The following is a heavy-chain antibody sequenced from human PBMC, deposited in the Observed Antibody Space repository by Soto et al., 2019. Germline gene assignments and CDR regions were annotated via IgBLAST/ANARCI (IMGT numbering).Heavy chain of an antibody. CDR1: GGTFSSYA. CDR3: ARSPLGYCSGGSCYFHFDY. D-gene: IGHD2-15*01. V-gene: IGHV1-69*13. Sequence: ASVKVSCKASGGTFSSYAISWVRQAPGQGLEWMGGIIPIFGTANYAQKFQGRVTITADESTSTAYMELSSLRSEDTAVYYCARSPLGYCSGGSCYFHFDYWGQGTLVTVSS. J-gene: IGHJ4*02. CDR2: IIPIFGTA.